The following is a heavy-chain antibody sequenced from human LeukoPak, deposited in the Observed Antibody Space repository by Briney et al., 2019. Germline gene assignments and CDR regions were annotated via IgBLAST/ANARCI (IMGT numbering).Heavy chain of an antibody. CDR2: ISGSGGNT. CDR1: GFTFSSYA. J-gene: IGHJ4*02. V-gene: IGHV3-23*01. Sequence: GGSLRLSCAASGFTFSSYAMSWVRQAPGKGLEWLSAISGSGGNTYYAGSVKGRFTISRDNSKNTLYLQMNSLRAEDTAVYYCAKDRFSRLDYWGQGTLVTVSS. CDR3: AKDRFSRLDY.